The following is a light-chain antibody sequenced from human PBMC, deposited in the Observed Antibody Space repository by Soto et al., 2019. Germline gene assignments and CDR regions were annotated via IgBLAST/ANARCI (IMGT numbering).Light chain of an antibody. CDR1: SSDVGGYNY. V-gene: IGLV2-14*03. J-gene: IGLJ2*01. CDR3: SSYTTSNTVV. Sequence: SVLTQPSSVSAYPGQSITISCRGTSSDVGGYNYVSWYQQRPGKAPQLLIYDVTNRPSGVSYRFSGSKSGSTASLTISGLQAEDEDDYYCSSYTTSNTVVFGGGTKVTVL. CDR2: DVT.